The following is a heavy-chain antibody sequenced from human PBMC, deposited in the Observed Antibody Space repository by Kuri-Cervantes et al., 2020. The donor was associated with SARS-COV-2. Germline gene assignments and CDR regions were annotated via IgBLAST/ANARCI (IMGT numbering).Heavy chain of an antibody. J-gene: IGHJ4*02. CDR2: TNTDGSST. CDR3: ARAFLRGGSDY. V-gene: IGHV3-74*01. CDR1: GFTFSNYW. Sequence: GESLKISCAASGFTFSNYWMHWVRQAPGKGLVWVSRTNTDGSSTSYADSVKVRFTISRDNAKNTLYLQMNSLRAEDTAVYYCARAFLRGGSDYWGQGTLVTVSS. D-gene: IGHD1-26*01.